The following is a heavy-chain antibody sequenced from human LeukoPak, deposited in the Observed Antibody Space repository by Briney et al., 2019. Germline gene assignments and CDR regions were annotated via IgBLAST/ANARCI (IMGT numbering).Heavy chain of an antibody. V-gene: IGHV1-2*02. J-gene: IGHJ6*02. D-gene: IGHD4-17*01. CDR2: INPNSGGT. CDR3: ARLDGDYVNYYYYGMDV. Sequence: ASVKVSCKASGYTFTGYYMHWVRQAPGQGLEWMGWINPNSGGTNYAQKFQGRVTMTRDTSISTAYMELSRLRSDDTAVYYCARLDGDYVNYYYYGMDVWGQGTTVTVSS. CDR1: GYTFTGYY.